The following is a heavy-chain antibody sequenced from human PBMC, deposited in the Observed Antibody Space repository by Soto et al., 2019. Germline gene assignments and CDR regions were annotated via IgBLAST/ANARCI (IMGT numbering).Heavy chain of an antibody. V-gene: IGHV4-31*03. CDR1: GGSISSGGHY. Sequence: QVQLQESGPGLVKPSQALSLICTVSGGSISSGGHYWSWIRQHPGKGLEWIGYIYYTGTTYYSPSLRSRLTISVDSSRNQFSLRLSSVTAADTAVYYCAREDETSNYFDYWGQGTLVTVSS. CDR3: AREDETSNYFDY. D-gene: IGHD2-2*01. CDR2: IYYTGTT. J-gene: IGHJ4*02.